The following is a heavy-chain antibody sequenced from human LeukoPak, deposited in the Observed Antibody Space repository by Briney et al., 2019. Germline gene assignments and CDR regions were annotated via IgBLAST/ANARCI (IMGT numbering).Heavy chain of an antibody. V-gene: IGHV3-23*01. D-gene: IGHD5/OR15-5a*01. CDR3: AARKSVYDYY. Sequence: PGGSLRLSCAASGFAFSSSAKSWVRQAPEKGLEWVSAIPGSGGNTYYADSVKGRFTISRDNSKNTLYLQMNSLRAEDTAVYYCAARKSVYDYYWGQGTLVTVSS. CDR1: GFAFSSSA. CDR2: IPGSGGNT. J-gene: IGHJ4*02.